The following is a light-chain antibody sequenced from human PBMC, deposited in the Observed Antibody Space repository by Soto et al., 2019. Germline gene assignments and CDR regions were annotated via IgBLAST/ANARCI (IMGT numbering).Light chain of an antibody. CDR2: GAS. CDR3: HQYNNFWT. Sequence: IVXTPSPGTVSXSPGERVTLSCRASQGVISRLDGYHQKDGQSPRLLIYGASTRDTGITARFSGSGYGKEFNITISSLQSEDFGLYDCHQYNNFWTFGQGTKVDIK. J-gene: IGKJ1*01. CDR1: QGVISR. V-gene: IGKV3-15*01.